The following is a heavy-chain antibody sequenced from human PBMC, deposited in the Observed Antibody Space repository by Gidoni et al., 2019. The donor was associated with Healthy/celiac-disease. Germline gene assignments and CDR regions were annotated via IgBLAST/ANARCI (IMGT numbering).Heavy chain of an antibody. J-gene: IGHJ4*02. CDR2: IIPIFGTA. CDR3: ARDRDGIAAAGTVGYFDY. Sequence: QVQLVQSGAEVKKPGSSVKVSCKASGGTFSSYAISWVRQAPGQGLEWMGGIIPIFGTANYAKKFQGRVTITADESTSTAYMELSSLRSEDTAVYYCARDRDGIAAAGTVGYFDYWGQGTLVTVSS. V-gene: IGHV1-69*01. D-gene: IGHD6-13*01. CDR1: GGTFSSYA.